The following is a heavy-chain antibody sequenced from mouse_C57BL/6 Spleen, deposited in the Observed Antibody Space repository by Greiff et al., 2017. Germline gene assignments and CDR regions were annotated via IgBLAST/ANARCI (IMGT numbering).Heavy chain of an antibody. CDR1: GYSITSGYY. Sequence: ESGPGLVKPSQSLSLTCSVTGYSITSGYYWNWIRQFPGNKLEWMGYISYDGSHNYNPSLKNRISITRYTSKNQFFLKLNSLTTEDTATYYCARGFITTVVDYAMDYWGQGTSVTVSS. J-gene: IGHJ4*01. V-gene: IGHV3-6*01. D-gene: IGHD1-1*01. CDR2: ISYDGSH. CDR3: ARGFITTVVDYAMDY.